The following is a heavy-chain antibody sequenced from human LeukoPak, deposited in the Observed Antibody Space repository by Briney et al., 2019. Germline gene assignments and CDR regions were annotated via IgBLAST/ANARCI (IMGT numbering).Heavy chain of an antibody. D-gene: IGHD4-17*01. CDR3: AKSLADYVDTRYYFDY. CDR1: GGTFSSYA. CDR2: IIPIFGTA. V-gene: IGHV1-69*05. J-gene: IGHJ4*02. Sequence: SVKVSCKASGGTFSSYAISWVRQAPGQGLEWMGRIIPIFGTANYAQKFQGRVTITTDESTSTAYMELSSLRSEDTAVYYCAKSLADYVDTRYYFDYWGQGTLVTVSS.